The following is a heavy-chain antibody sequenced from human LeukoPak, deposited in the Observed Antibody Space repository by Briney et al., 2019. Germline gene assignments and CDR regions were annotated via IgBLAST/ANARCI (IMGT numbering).Heavy chain of an antibody. CDR1: GFTVSSNY. V-gene: IGHV3-53*01. J-gene: IGHJ4*02. CDR2: IYSGGST. CDR3: QTYYYDSSGYYVLDY. D-gene: IGHD3-22*01. Sequence: GGSLRLSCAASGFTVSSNYMSWVRQAPGKGLEWVSVIYSGGSTYYADSVKGRFTISRDNSKNTLYLQINSLRAEDTAVYYCQTYYYDSSGYYVLDYWGQGTLVTVSS.